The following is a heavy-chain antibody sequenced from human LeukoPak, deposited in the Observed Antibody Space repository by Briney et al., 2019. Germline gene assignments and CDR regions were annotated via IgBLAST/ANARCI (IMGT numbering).Heavy chain of an antibody. Sequence: SETLSLTCTVSGGSISSYYWSWIRQPPGKGLEWIGYIYYSGSTNYNPSLKSRVTISVDTSKNQFSLKLSSVTAADTAVYYCARGTTGWELHDAFDIWGQGAMVTVSS. CDR1: GGSISSYY. D-gene: IGHD1-26*01. V-gene: IGHV4-59*01. CDR2: IYYSGST. J-gene: IGHJ3*02. CDR3: ARGTTGWELHDAFDI.